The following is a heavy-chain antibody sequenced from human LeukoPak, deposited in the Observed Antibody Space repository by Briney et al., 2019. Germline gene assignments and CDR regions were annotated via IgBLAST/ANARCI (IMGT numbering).Heavy chain of an antibody. Sequence: GGSLRPSCAASGFTFSSYWMSRVRQAPGKGLEWVANIKQDGSEKYYVDSVKGRFTISRDNAKNSLYLQMNSLRAEDTAVYYCARYYDSSGYLEGHFDYWGQGTLVTVSS. CDR2: IKQDGSEK. D-gene: IGHD3-22*01. CDR3: ARYYDSSGYLEGHFDY. J-gene: IGHJ4*02. V-gene: IGHV3-7*01. CDR1: GFTFSSYW.